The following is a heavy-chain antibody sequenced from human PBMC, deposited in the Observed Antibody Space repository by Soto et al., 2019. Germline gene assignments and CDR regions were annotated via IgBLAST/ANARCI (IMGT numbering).Heavy chain of an antibody. CDR1: GYNFTSYD. Sequence: QVQLVQSGAEVKKPGSSVKVSCKASGYNFTSYDINWVRQATGQGLVWMGWMNPNSGNTGYAQKFQGRVTMTRNTSISTAYMELSSLRSEDTAVYYCARGHYVWGSYRPMDVWGQGTTVTVS. V-gene: IGHV1-8*01. CDR3: ARGHYVWGSYRPMDV. D-gene: IGHD3-16*02. J-gene: IGHJ6*02. CDR2: MNPNSGNT.